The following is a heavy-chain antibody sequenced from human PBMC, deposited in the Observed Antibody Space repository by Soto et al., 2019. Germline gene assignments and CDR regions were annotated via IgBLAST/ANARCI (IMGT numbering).Heavy chain of an antibody. CDR1: GFTFDDYA. CDR2: ISWNRGSI. J-gene: IGHJ4*02. CDR3: AKSPYTVVTPLYFDY. Sequence: EVQLVESGGGLVQPGRSLRLSCAASGFTFDDYAMHWVRQAPGKGLEWVSGISWNRGSIGYADSVKGRFTISRDNAKNSLYLQMNSLRAEDTALYYCAKSPYTVVTPLYFDYWGQGTLVTVSS. D-gene: IGHD2-21*02. V-gene: IGHV3-9*01.